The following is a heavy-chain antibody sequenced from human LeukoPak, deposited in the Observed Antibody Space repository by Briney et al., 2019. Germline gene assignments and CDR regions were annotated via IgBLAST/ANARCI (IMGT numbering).Heavy chain of an antibody. CDR2: IYYSGST. CDR3: ARRGYGSGSGYYYGMDV. CDR1: GGSISSYY. Sequence: SETLSLTCTVSGGSISSYYWSWIRQPPGKGLEWIGYIYYSGSTNYNPSLKSRVTISVDTSKNQFSLKLSSVTAADTAVYYCARRGYGSGSGYYYGMDVWGQGTTVTVSS. D-gene: IGHD3-10*01. J-gene: IGHJ6*02. V-gene: IGHV4-59*08.